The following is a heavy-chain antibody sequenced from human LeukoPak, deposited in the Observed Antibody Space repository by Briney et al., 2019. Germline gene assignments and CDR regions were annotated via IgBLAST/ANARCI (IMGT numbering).Heavy chain of an antibody. CDR3: AKEMWYGDY. CDR2: ISSSGSNT. V-gene: IGHV3-23*01. J-gene: IGHJ4*02. CDR1: EFTYA. D-gene: IGHD2-15*01. Sequence: GGSLRLSCAASEFTYAMNWVRQAPGKGLECVSAISSSGSNTYYADSVKGRFTISRDNSKNTLYLQMNSLRAEDTAVYYCAKEMWYGDYWGQGTLVTVSS.